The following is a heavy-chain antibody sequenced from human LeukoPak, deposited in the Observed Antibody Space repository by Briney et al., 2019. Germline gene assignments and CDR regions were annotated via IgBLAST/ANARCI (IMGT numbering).Heavy chain of an antibody. CDR3: ARANPYDILTGYYRVIDY. J-gene: IGHJ4*02. D-gene: IGHD3-9*01. Sequence: SETLSLTCTVSGGSINYYYWMWIRQPPGKGLEWIGYIYYSGGTHYNPSLKSRVTMLVDTSKNQFSLKLTAVTAADTAVYYCARANPYDILTGYYRVIDYWGQGTLVTVSS. CDR2: IYYSGGT. CDR1: GGSINYYY. V-gene: IGHV4-59*01.